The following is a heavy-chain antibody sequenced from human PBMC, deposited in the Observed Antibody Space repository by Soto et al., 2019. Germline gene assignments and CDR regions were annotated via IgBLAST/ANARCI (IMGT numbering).Heavy chain of an antibody. Sequence: SVKVSCKASGGTFSSYAISRVRQAPGQGLEWMGGIIPIFGTANYAQKFQGRVTITADESTSTAYMELSSLRSEDTAVYYCAREWGNCGGDCSRSKRYYYYSMDVWGQ. CDR3: AREWGNCGGDCSRSKRYYYYSMDV. CDR2: IIPIFGTA. D-gene: IGHD2-21*02. J-gene: IGHJ6*02. V-gene: IGHV1-69*13. CDR1: GGTFSSYA.